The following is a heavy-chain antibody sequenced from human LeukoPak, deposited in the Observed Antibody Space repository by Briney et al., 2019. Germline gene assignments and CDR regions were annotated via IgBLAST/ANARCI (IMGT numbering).Heavy chain of an antibody. D-gene: IGHD3-3*01. CDR3: ARHIAIWSGYHQQNYFDY. CDR1: GYSISSGYY. CDR2: IYHSGST. J-gene: IGHJ4*02. V-gene: IGHV4-38-2*01. Sequence: PSETLSLTCAVSGYSISSGYYWGWIRQPPGKGLEWIGSIYHSGSTYYNPSLKSRVTISVDTSKNQFSLKLSSVTAADTAVYYCARHIAIWSGYHQQNYFDYWGQGTLVTVSS.